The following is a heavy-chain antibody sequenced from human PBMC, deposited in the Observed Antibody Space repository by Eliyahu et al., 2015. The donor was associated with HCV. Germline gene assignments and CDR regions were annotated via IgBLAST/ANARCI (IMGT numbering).Heavy chain of an antibody. J-gene: IGHJ5*01. CDR1: GASMGSYY. CDR3: ARLPSANWYDS. V-gene: IGHV4-59*01. Sequence: QVQLQESGPGLVRPSETLSLTCSVSGASMGSYYWSWIRQPPGKGLEWIGYSHYTGNTKYNPSLKSRVTMLVDLSKSQFSLQLSSATAADTAVYYCARLPSANWYDSWGQGTLVTVSS. CDR2: SHYTGNT.